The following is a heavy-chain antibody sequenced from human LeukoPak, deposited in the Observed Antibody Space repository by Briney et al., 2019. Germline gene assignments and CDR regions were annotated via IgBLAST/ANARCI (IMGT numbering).Heavy chain of an antibody. CDR3: AKDLLPSPQNWFDP. J-gene: IGHJ5*02. CDR1: GFTFSSYS. V-gene: IGHV3-21*04. Sequence: GGSLRLSCAASGFTFSSYSMNWVRQAPGKGLEWVSSISSSSSYIYYADSVKGRFTISRDNSKNTLYLQMNSLRAEDTAVYYCAKDLLPSPQNWFDPWGQGTLVTVSS. CDR2: ISSSSSYI.